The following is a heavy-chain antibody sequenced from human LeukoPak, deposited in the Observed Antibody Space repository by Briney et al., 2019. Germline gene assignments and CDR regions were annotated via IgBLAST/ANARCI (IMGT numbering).Heavy chain of an antibody. CDR3: SKGPHNWNYQIGYYFDS. CDR1: GFTFSTYA. Sequence: PGGSLRLSCATSGFTFSTYAMSWVRQAPGKGLEWVSGLSASVGATTYYADSVKGRFTISRDNSKNSLYLQMNSLRTEDTAFYYCSKGPHNWNYQIGYYFDSWGQGTLVTVSS. J-gene: IGHJ4*02. D-gene: IGHD1-7*01. V-gene: IGHV3-23*01. CDR2: LSASVGATT.